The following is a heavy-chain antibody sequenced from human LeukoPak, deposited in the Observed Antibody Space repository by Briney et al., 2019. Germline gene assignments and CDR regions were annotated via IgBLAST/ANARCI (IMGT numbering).Heavy chain of an antibody. CDR1: GFTFSNYV. CDR3: AKKGGSVAADY. Sequence: GGSLRLSCAASGFTFSNYVMTWVRQAPGKGLEWVSGISGSGGTTYYADSVKGRFTISRDNSKNTLNLQMNSLRAEDTAAYYCAKKGGSVAADYWGQGTLVTVSS. D-gene: IGHD6-19*01. J-gene: IGHJ4*02. CDR2: ISGSGGTT. V-gene: IGHV3-23*01.